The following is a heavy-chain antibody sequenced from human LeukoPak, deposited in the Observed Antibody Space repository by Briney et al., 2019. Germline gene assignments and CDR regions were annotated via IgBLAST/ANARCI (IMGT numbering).Heavy chain of an antibody. V-gene: IGHV5-51*01. CDR2: IYPGDSDT. J-gene: IGHJ4*02. D-gene: IGHD6-13*01. CDR1: GYSFTSYW. Sequence: PGGSLRLSCKGSGYSFTSYWIGWVRQMPGKGLEWMGIIYPGDSDTKYSPSFQGQVTISADMSISTAYLQWSSLKASDTAMYYCARIRAVAAAGTLDYWGQGTLVTVSS. CDR3: ARIRAVAAAGTLDY.